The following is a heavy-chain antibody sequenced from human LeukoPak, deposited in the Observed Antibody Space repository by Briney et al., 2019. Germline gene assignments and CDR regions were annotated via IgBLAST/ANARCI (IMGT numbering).Heavy chain of an antibody. CDR2: ISYEKNEE. CDR1: GFTFTSYG. V-gene: IGHV3-30*18. D-gene: IGHD2-15*01. Sequence: GGSLRLSCAASGFTFTSYGMHWVRQAPGKGLEWVAVISYEKNEEFYADSVKGRSTISRDSSKNTLYLQMNSLRPEDTAVYYCVKGRSGSSYSPSDSWGQGTLVTVSS. CDR3: VKGRSGSSYSPSDS. J-gene: IGHJ4*02.